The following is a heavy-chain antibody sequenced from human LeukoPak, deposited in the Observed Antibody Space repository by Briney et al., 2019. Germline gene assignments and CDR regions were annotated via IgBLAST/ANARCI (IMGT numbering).Heavy chain of an antibody. V-gene: IGHV3-48*02. CDR2: ISSSSITI. CDR3: ARRLLGPMDV. CDR1: GFPLSSYN. Sequence: GGSLRLSCAASGFPLSSYNMNWVRQAPGKGLEWVSYISSSSITIHYADSVKGRFTISRDNAKNSLYLHMNSLRDEDTAVYYCARRLLGPMDVWGQGTTVTVSS. D-gene: IGHD3-16*01. J-gene: IGHJ6*02.